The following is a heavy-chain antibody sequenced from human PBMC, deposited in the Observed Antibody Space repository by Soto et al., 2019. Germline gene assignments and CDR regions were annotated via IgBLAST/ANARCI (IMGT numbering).Heavy chain of an antibody. J-gene: IGHJ4*02. Sequence: EVQLVESGGGLVKPGGSLRLSCAASGFTFSSYSMNWVRQAPGKGLEWVSSISSSSSYIYYADSVKGRFTISRDNAKNSLYLQINSPRAEDTAVYYCARDGSSGVDYWGQGTLVTVSS. CDR2: ISSSSSYI. CDR3: ARDGSSGVDY. D-gene: IGHD6-19*01. CDR1: GFTFSSYS. V-gene: IGHV3-21*01.